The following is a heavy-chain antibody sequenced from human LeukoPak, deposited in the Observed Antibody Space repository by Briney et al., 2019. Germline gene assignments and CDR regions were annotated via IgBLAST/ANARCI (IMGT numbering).Heavy chain of an antibody. V-gene: IGHV3-23*01. D-gene: IGHD3/OR15-3a*01. J-gene: IGHJ4*02. CDR2: ISGSGGST. CDR3: AKVWTAYSDDYFDY. CDR1: GFTFSNYA. Sequence: GGSLRLSCAASGFTFSNYAMSWVRQAPGKGLECVSSISGSGGSTNHADSVKGRFTISRDNSKNTLYLQMNSLRAEDTAVYYCAKVWTAYSDDYFDYWGQGTLVTVSS.